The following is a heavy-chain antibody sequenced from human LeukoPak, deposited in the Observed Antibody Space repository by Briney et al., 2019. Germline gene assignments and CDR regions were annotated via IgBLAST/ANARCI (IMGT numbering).Heavy chain of an antibody. CDR2: IYYSGST. V-gene: IGHV4-61*01. CDR1: GGSVSSGSYY. D-gene: IGHD1-1*01. J-gene: IGHJ6*02. Sequence: PSETLSLTCTVSGGSVSSGSYYWSWIRQPPGKGLEWIGYIYYSGSTKYNPSLKSRVTISVDTSKNQFSLKLSSVTAADTAVYYCARDTTRYGMDVWGQGTTVTVSS. CDR3: ARDTTRYGMDV.